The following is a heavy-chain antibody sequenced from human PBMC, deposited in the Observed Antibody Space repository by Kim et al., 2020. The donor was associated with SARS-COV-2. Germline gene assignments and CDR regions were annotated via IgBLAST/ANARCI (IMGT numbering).Heavy chain of an antibody. D-gene: IGHD2-21*01. CDR3: ARDLGGDPSLDALDI. CDR2: FYQGGSS. V-gene: IGHV4-59*13. CDR1: GGSLSSYY. J-gene: IGHJ3*02. Sequence: SETLSLTCLVSGGSLSSYYWSWIRQPPGKGLELVAYFYQGGSSKYNPYLKSRVTISADTLKNQFHQKMNSVTAADTAVYYCARDLGGDPSLDALDIWGQRTLVTVSS.